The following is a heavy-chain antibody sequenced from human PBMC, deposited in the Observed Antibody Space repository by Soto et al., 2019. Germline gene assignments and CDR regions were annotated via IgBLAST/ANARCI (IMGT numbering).Heavy chain of an antibody. V-gene: IGHV4-34*01. Sequence: SETLSLTCAVYGGSFSGYYWSWIRQPPGKGLEWIGEINHSGSTNYNPSLKSRVTISVDTSKNQFSLKLSSVTAADTAVYYCASRYDILTGYSVISWFDPWGQGTLVTVSS. CDR3: ASRYDILTGYSVISWFDP. D-gene: IGHD3-9*01. CDR1: GGSFSGYY. J-gene: IGHJ5*02. CDR2: INHSGST.